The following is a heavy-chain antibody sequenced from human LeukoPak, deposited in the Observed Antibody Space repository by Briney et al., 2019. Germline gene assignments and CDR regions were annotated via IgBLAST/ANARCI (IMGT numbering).Heavy chain of an antibody. D-gene: IGHD6-13*01. Sequence: ASVKVSCKASGYTLTSYGISWVRQAPGQGLEWMGWISAYNGNTNYAQKLQGRVTMTTDTSTSTAYMELRSLGPDDTAVYYCARVNVLAAAGIYATYGWFDPWGQGTLVTVSS. CDR3: ARVNVLAAAGIYATYGWFDP. CDR2: ISAYNGNT. V-gene: IGHV1-18*01. CDR1: GYTLTSYG. J-gene: IGHJ5*02.